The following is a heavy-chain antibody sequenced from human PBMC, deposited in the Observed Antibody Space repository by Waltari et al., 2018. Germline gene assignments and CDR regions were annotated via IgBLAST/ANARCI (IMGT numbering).Heavy chain of an antibody. CDR1: GYTFSDYY. D-gene: IGHD3-3*01. Sequence: QVHLVQSGAEVKKPGASVRVSCKTSGYTFSDYYIYWVRQDPGQGLEWMGWINPKSGATNPAQKFQGRVTLTRDTSTSTVYMELRGLTSDDTAIYYCARDLFPNFWSGYGFDIWGQGTKVTVSS. CDR2: INPKSGAT. CDR3: ARDLFPNFWSGYGFDI. V-gene: IGHV1-2*02. J-gene: IGHJ3*02.